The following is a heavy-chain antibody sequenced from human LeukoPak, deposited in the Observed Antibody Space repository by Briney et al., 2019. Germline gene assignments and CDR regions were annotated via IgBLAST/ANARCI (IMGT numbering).Heavy chain of an antibody. V-gene: IGHV3-21*01. CDR2: ISSSSSYI. J-gene: IGHJ4*02. Sequence: GGSLRLSCAASGFTFSSYSMNWVRQAPGKGLEWVSSISSSSSYIYYADSVKGRFTISRDNAKNSLYLQMNSLRAEDTAVHYCARDGDILTGYSDYWGQGTLDTVSS. CDR1: GFTFSSYS. CDR3: ARDGDILTGYSDY. D-gene: IGHD3-9*01.